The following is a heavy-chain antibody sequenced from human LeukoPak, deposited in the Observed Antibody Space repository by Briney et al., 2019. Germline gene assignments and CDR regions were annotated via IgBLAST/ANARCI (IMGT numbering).Heavy chain of an antibody. V-gene: IGHV3-49*04. J-gene: IGHJ4*02. CDR3: TRAQTEVGAKYYFDY. CDR2: VRGKPYGATT. CDR1: AFTFGDYA. D-gene: IGHD1-26*01. Sequence: PGGSLRLSCKASAFTFGDYAMNWVRQAPGKGLEWVGFVRGKPYGATTEYAASVKGRFTISRDDSKSIAYLQMNSLKTEDTAVYYCTRAQTEVGAKYYFDYWGQGTLVTVSS.